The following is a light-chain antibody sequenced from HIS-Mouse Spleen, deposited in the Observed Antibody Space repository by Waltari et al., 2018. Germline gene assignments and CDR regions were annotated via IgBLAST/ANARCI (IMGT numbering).Light chain of an antibody. CDR1: QSVSSY. CDR2: DAS. V-gene: IGKV3-11*01. J-gene: IGKJ4*01. Sequence: EIVLTQSPATLSLSPGERAYLPCRASQSVSSYLAWYQQNPGQAPRLLIYDASNRATGIPARFSGSGSGTDFTLTISSLEPEDFAVYYCQQRSNWPPLTFGGGTKVEIK. CDR3: QQRSNWPPLT.